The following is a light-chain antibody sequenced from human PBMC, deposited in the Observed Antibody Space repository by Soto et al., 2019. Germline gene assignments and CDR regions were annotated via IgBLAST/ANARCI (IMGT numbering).Light chain of an antibody. CDR1: QTVYSSY. CDR2: DAS. Sequence: EIVLTQSPATLSLSPGERATLSCRASQTVYSSYFAWFQQKPGQAPRLLIYDASSRATGIPDRFSGSGSGTDFTLTISRLEPEDFAVYYCQQYSSSITFGQGTRLEIK. CDR3: QQYSSSIT. V-gene: IGKV3-20*01. J-gene: IGKJ5*01.